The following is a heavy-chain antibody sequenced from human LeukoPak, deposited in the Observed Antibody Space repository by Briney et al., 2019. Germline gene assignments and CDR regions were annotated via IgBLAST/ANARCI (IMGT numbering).Heavy chain of an antibody. D-gene: IGHD3/OR15-3a*01. Sequence: PGGSLRLSCAASGFTSSSYWMTWVRQAPGKGMEWLANIKQVGGDKYYVDSVKGRFTISRDTPKNTLYLQMTSLTAADTDMYYVASGFMIWLGHAFDIWGQGAMVTVSS. CDR3: ASGFMIWLGHAFDI. CDR2: IKQVGGDK. CDR1: GFTSSSYW. V-gene: IGHV3-7*01. J-gene: IGHJ3*02.